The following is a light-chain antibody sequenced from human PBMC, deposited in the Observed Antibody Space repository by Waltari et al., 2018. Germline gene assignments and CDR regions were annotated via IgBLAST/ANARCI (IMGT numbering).Light chain of an antibody. CDR2: EVR. CDR3: SSYTSSSTL. J-gene: IGLJ1*01. Sequence: QSALTQPASVSRSPGQSITISCTGTSSDVGGYNYVSWSQQHPGKAPKLMIYEVRNRPSGVSNRFSGSKSGNAASLTISGLQAEDEADYYCSSYTSSSTLFGTGTKVTVL. CDR1: SSDVGGYNY. V-gene: IGLV2-14*01.